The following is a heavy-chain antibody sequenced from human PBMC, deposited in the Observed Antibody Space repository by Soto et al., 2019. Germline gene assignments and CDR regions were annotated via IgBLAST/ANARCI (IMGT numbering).Heavy chain of an antibody. J-gene: IGHJ4*02. D-gene: IGHD2-2*03. CDR2: IYYSGST. V-gene: IGHV4-28*01. CDR3: ASGWMAAFDN. CDR1: GYSISSSNW. Sequence: SETLSLTCAVSGYSISSSNWWGWIRQPPGKGLEWIGYIYYSGSTYYNPSLKSRVTMSVDTAKNQFSLRLTSLTAADTAVYYCASGWMAAFDNWGQGTLVTVSS.